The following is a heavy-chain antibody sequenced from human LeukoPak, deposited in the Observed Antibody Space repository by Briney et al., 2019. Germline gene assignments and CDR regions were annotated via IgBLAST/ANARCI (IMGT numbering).Heavy chain of an antibody. J-gene: IGHJ5*02. Sequence: GESLKISCKGSGYSFTSYWIGWVRQMPGKGLEWMGIIYPGDSNTRYSPSFQGQVTISADTSISTAYLQWSSLKASDTAMFYCARGGGSYYDWADWFDPWGQGTLVTVSS. CDR1: GYSFTSYW. V-gene: IGHV5-51*01. CDR2: IYPGDSNT. D-gene: IGHD3-3*01. CDR3: ARGGGSYYDWADWFDP.